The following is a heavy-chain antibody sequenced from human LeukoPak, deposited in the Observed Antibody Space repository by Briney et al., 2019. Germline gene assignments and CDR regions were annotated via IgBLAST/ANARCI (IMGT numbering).Heavy chain of an antibody. CDR1: GGSISSYY. D-gene: IGHD2-2*01. J-gene: IGHJ3*02. CDR3: ASSCSTSCYYDAFDI. Sequence: SETLSLTCTVSGGSISSYYWSWIRQPPGKGLEWIGYIYYSGSTNYNPSLKSRVTISVDTSKNQFSQKLSSVTAADTAVYYCASSCSTSCYYDAFDIWGQGTMVTVSS. CDR2: IYYSGST. V-gene: IGHV4-59*01.